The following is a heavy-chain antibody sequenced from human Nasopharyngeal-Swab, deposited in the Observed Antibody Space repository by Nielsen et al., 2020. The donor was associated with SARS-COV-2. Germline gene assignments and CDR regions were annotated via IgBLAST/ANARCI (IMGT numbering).Heavy chain of an antibody. CDR1: GCTFSSYA. CDR3: ARDPYGSGSYYKGATFDY. V-gene: IGHV1-69*13. CDR2: IIPIFGTA. D-gene: IGHD3-10*01. Sequence: SSVKVSCKASGCTFSSYAISWVRQAPGQGLEWMGGIIPIFGTANYAQKFQGRVTITADESTSTAYMELSSLRSEDTAVYYCARDPYGSGSYYKGATFDYWGQGTLVTVSS. J-gene: IGHJ4*02.